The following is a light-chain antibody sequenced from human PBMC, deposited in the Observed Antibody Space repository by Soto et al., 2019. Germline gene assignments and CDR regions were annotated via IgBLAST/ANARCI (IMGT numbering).Light chain of an antibody. V-gene: IGKV1-39*01. CDR2: SAS. CDR1: QTISSS. J-gene: IGKJ4*01. CDR3: QQSYSTPLT. Sequence: DIQMTQSSSSLSASVGDRVTITCRASQTISSSLNWYQQKPGKAPKLLIYSASSLQSGVPSRFSGSGSGTDFTLTISSLQPEDSGSFYCQQSYSTPLTFGGGTKVEIK.